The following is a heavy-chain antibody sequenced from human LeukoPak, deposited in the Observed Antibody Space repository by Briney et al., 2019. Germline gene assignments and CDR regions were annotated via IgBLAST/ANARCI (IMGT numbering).Heavy chain of an antibody. CDR3: AKRLYRTSQSSQYAMDV. Sequence: GGSLRLSCAASGFTFDDYAMHWVRQAPGKGLEWVSDISWNSSTIGYADSVKGRFTISRDNAKNPLYLQMNSLRAEDTAVYYCAKRLYRTSQSSQYAMDVWGQENTVPVSS. V-gene: IGHV3-9*01. J-gene: IGHJ6*02. CDR1: GFTFDDYA. D-gene: IGHD2-8*01. CDR2: ISWNSSTI.